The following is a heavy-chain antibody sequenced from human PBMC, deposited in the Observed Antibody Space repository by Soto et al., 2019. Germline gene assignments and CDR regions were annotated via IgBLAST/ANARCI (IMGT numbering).Heavy chain of an antibody. CDR1: GGSISSYY. J-gene: IGHJ6*02. Sequence: SETLSLTCTVSGGSISSYYWSWIRQPPGKGLEWIGYIYYSGSTNYNPSLKNRVTISVDTSKNQFSLKLSSVTAADTAVYYCARVVGQQLVRGYYYYYGMDVWGQGTTVTVSS. D-gene: IGHD6-13*01. CDR3: ARVVGQQLVRGYYYYYGMDV. CDR2: IYYSGST. V-gene: IGHV4-59*01.